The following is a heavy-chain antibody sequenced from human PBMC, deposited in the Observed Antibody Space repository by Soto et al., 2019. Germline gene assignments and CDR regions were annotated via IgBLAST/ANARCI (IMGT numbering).Heavy chain of an antibody. CDR1: GGSFSDHY. D-gene: IGHD5-18*01. V-gene: IGHV4-34*01. CDR2: INHSGSA. Sequence: PSETLSLTCAVYGGSFSDHYWVWIRQPPGGGLEWIGEINHSGSANHNPSLKSRITTSVDTSKNQFSLRLTSVTAADTAVYYCARGRGGYTYGGLDYWGQGIVVTVPQ. CDR3: ARGRGGYTYGGLDY. J-gene: IGHJ4*02.